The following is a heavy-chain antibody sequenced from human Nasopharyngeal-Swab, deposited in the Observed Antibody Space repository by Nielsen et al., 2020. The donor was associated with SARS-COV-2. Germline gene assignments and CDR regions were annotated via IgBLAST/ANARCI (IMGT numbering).Heavy chain of an antibody. CDR2: ISSSSSYI. CDR1: GFTFSGYS. D-gene: IGHD6-13*01. J-gene: IGHJ4*02. V-gene: IGHV3-21*01. CDR3: ARESIAAAGRDFDY. Sequence: GESLKISCAASGFTFSGYSMNWVRQAPGKGLEWVSSISSSSSYIYYADSVKGRFTISRENAKNSLYLQMNSLRAEDTAVYYWARESIAAAGRDFDYWGQGTLVTVSS.